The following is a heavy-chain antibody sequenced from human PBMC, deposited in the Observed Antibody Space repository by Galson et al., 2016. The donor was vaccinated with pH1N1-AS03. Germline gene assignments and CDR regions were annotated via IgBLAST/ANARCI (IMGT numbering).Heavy chain of an antibody. CDR1: GGSLSTYY. D-gene: IGHD3-16*02. V-gene: IGHV4-4*07. CDR3: ARADGIVHY. Sequence: ETLSLTCTVSGGSLSTYYWSWIRQPAGKALEWIGRVSTTGGTNYNPSLKNRVTMSVDTYKNQFSLKLNSVIAADTAVYYCARADGIVHYWGQGTLVTVSS. CDR2: VSTTGGT. J-gene: IGHJ4*02.